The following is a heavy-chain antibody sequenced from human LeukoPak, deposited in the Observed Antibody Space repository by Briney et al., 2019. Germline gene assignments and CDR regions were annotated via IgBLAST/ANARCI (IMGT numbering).Heavy chain of an antibody. CDR3: AKSKNYDILTGIGGAFDI. V-gene: IGHV3-23*01. CDR2: ISGSGGST. J-gene: IGHJ3*02. D-gene: IGHD3-9*01. CDR1: GLTFSSYA. Sequence: PGGSLRLSCAASGLTFSSYAMSWVRQAPGKGLEWVSAISGSGGSTYYADSVKGRFTISRDNSKNTLYLQMNSLRAEDTAVYYCAKSKNYDILTGIGGAFDIWGQGTMVTVSS.